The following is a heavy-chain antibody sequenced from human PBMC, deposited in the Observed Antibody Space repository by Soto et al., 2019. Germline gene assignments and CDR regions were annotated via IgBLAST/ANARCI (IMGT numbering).Heavy chain of an antibody. V-gene: IGHV5-51*01. CDR2: VYPGDSDT. D-gene: IGHD4-4*01. Sequence: GESLKISCTGSGYNFDRYWIAWVRQMPGKGLEWMGIVYPGDSDTRYSPSFQGQVTISADESINTAYLQWSSLQASDTAMYYCARPMNPRTTVWFDPWGQGTLVTV. J-gene: IGHJ5*02. CDR3: ARPMNPRTTVWFDP. CDR1: GYNFDRYW.